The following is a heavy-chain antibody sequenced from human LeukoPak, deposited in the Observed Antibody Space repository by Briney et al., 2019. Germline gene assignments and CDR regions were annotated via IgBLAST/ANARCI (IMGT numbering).Heavy chain of an antibody. CDR3: ARFGEFFDY. V-gene: IGHV4-34*01. CDR1: GGSFSGYY. D-gene: IGHD3-10*01. CDR2: INHSGST. J-gene: IGHJ4*02. Sequence: SETLSLTCAVYGGSFSGYYWSWIRQPRGKGLEWIGEINHSGSTNYNPSLKSRVTISVDTSKNQFSLKLSSVTAADTAVYYCARFGEFFDYWGQGTLVTVSS.